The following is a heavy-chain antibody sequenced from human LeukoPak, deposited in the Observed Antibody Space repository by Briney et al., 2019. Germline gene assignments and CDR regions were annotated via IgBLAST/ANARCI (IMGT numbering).Heavy chain of an antibody. J-gene: IGHJ6*04. CDR1: GFTFSSYE. Sequence: GGSLRLFCTASGFTFSSYEMNWVRQAPGKALEWLSHISSRGSTIYYADSVKGRFTISRDNAKNSLYLQTNSTGVEDTAVYYCAKDPTIFGVVMDVWGKGTTVTVSS. CDR3: AKDPTIFGVVMDV. CDR2: ISSRGSTI. D-gene: IGHD3-3*01. V-gene: IGHV3-48*03.